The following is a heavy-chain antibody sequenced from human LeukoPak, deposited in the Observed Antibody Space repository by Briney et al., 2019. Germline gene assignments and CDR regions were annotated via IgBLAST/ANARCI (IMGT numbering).Heavy chain of an antibody. CDR1: GYTFTSYY. D-gene: IGHD3-10*01. Sequence: ASVKVSCKASGYTFTSYYMHWVRQAPGQGLEWMGIINPSGGSTSYEQKFQGRVTMTTDTSTSTAYMELRSLRSDDTAVYYCARDRALWFGEFDYWGQGTLVTVSS. CDR2: INPSGGST. V-gene: IGHV1-46*01. CDR3: ARDRALWFGEFDY. J-gene: IGHJ4*02.